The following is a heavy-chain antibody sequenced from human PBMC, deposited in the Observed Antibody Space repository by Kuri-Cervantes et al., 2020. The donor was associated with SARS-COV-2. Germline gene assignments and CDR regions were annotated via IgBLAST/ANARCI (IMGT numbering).Heavy chain of an antibody. V-gene: IGHV3-48*01. Sequence: GESLKTSCAASGFTFSSYSMNWVRQAPGKGLEWGSYISSSSSTIYYADSVKGRFTISRDNAKNSLYLQMNSMRAEDTAVYYCAREGDIVVVHDAFDIWGQGTMVTVSS. CDR3: AREGDIVVVHDAFDI. CDR1: GFTFSSYS. CDR2: ISSSSSTI. J-gene: IGHJ3*02. D-gene: IGHD2-2*01.